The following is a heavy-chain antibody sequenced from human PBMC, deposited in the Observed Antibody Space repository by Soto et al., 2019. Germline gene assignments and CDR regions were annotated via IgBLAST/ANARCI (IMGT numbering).Heavy chain of an antibody. J-gene: IGHJ5*02. D-gene: IGHD1-1*01. V-gene: IGHV3-23*01. CDR3: AKDRGTSATTVRFDP. CDR1: GFTFSSYA. Sequence: PGGSXRLSCAASGFTFSSYAMSWVRQAPGKGLEWVSSISSSGSSTFYADSVKGRFTISRDNFKNMLYLQMSALGADDPAVYYCAKDRGTSATTVRFDPWGQGTLVTVSS. CDR2: ISSSGSST.